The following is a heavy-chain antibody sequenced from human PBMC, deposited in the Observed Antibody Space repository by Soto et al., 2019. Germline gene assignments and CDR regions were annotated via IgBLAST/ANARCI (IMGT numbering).Heavy chain of an antibody. J-gene: IGHJ4*02. D-gene: IGHD2-15*01. CDR3: ARGVYCSGGTCHSVPPDY. Sequence: PSETLSLTCTVSGGSISSPHDYWGWIRQSPGRGLEWIASIYYSGSTYYNPSLKSRITISVDTSKNQFSLKLTSVTAADTAVYYCARGVYCSGGTCHSVPPDYWGQGTLVTVSS. CDR2: IYYSGST. V-gene: IGHV4-39*07. CDR1: GGSISSPHDY.